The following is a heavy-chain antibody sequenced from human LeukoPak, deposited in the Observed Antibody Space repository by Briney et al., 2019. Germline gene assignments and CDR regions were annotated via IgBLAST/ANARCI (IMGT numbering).Heavy chain of an antibody. CDR2: IYSSGST. CDR3: ARQARYCSGGTCFDS. V-gene: IGHV4-59*08. Sequence: PSETLSLTCTVSGGSISSYHWSWIRQTPGKGLEWIGHIYSSGSTNYIPSLKSRVTISVDTPKNQFSLKLSSVTAADTAVYFCARQARYCSGGTCFDSWGQGTLVAVSS. CDR1: GGSISSYH. D-gene: IGHD2-8*02. J-gene: IGHJ4*02.